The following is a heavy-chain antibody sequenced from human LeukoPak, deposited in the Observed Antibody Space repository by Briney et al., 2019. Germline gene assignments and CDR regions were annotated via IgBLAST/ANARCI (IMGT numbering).Heavy chain of an antibody. CDR3: ARDGGIAVGDYYYYYMDV. CDR2: ISSNGGST. CDR1: GFTFSSYA. J-gene: IGHJ6*03. V-gene: IGHV3-64*01. D-gene: IGHD6-19*01. Sequence: GGSPRLSCAASGFTFSSYAMHWVRQAPGKGLEYVSAISSNGGSTYYANSVKGRFTISRDNSKNTLYLQMGSLRAEDMAVYYCARDGGIAVGDYYYYYMDVWGKGTTVTVSS.